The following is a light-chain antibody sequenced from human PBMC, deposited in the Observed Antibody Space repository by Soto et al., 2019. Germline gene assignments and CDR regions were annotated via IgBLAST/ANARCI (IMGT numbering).Light chain of an antibody. CDR3: QQYDNSLYT. V-gene: IGKV3-11*01. Sequence: EIVLTQSPATLSLSPGERATLSCRASQSVSSYLAWYQQKPGQAPRLLIYDASHRATGIPARFSGSGSGTDFTLTISRLEPEDFAVFYCQQYDNSLYTFGQGTKLEIK. CDR2: DAS. J-gene: IGKJ2*01. CDR1: QSVSSY.